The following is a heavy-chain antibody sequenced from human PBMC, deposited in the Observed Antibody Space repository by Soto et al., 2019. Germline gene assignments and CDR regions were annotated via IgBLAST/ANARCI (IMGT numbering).Heavy chain of an antibody. Sequence: QVQLVQSGAEVKKPGASVKVSCKTSGYRFHSYGITWVRQAPGQGLEWMGWISGYNGNANYAQSLQGRVTMTTDTSTSTAYMELRSLRSDETAVYYCAKGGAAMFDYWGHGTLVTVSP. CDR2: ISGYNGNA. D-gene: IGHD2-2*01. V-gene: IGHV1-18*01. CDR3: AKGGAAMFDY. J-gene: IGHJ4*01. CDR1: GYRFHSYG.